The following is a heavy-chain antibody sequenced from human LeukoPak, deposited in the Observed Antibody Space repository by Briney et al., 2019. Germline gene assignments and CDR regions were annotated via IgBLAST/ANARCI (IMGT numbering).Heavy chain of an antibody. CDR1: GYSFTGYY. J-gene: IGHJ6*04. Sequence: ASVMVFCTASGYSFTGYYIHWVRQAPGQGLESMGWINPNSGGTNFAQKFQGWVTMTRDTSTSTAYMELSRLRSDDTAVYYCATWYGEGMDVWGKGTTVTVFS. D-gene: IGHD4-17*01. V-gene: IGHV1-2*04. CDR3: ATWYGEGMDV. CDR2: INPNSGGT.